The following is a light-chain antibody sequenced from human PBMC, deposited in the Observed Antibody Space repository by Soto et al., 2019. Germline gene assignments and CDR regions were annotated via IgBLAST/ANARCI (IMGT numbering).Light chain of an antibody. CDR2: KAS. V-gene: IGKV1-5*03. CDR1: QNINSW. J-gene: IGKJ1*01. CDR3: QQYNDYSGT. Sequence: DIQMTQSPSTLSATVGDRVTITCRASQNINSWLAWYQQKPGKAPKLLIYKASSLESGVPSRFSGSGSGTEFTLTISSLQPDDFATYYCQQYNDYSGTFGQGTKVESK.